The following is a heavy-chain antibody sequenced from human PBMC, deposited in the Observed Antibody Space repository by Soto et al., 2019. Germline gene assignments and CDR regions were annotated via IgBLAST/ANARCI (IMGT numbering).Heavy chain of an antibody. D-gene: IGHD3-3*01. V-gene: IGHV1-18*01. CDR2: ISAYNGNT. CDR3: ARDRFLEWLTAFDI. CDR1: GYTFTSYG. J-gene: IGHJ3*02. Sequence: ASVKVSCKASGYTFTSYGISWVRQAPGQGLEWMGWISAYNGNTNYAQKLQGRVTMTTDTSTSTAYMELRSLRSDDTAVYYCARDRFLEWLTAFDIWGQGXMVTVSS.